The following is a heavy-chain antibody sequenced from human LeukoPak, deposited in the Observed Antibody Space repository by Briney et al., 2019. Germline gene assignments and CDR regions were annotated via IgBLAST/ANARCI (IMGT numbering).Heavy chain of an antibody. J-gene: IGHJ3*02. CDR2: IYYSGST. Sequence: NTSETLSLTCTVSGVSISSYYWSWIRQPPGKGLEWIGYIYYSGSTDYNPSLKSRVTISVDTSKNQFSLKLSSVTAADTAVYYCARHLPDAFDIWGQGTMVTVSS. CDR1: GVSISSYY. CDR3: ARHLPDAFDI. V-gene: IGHV4-59*01.